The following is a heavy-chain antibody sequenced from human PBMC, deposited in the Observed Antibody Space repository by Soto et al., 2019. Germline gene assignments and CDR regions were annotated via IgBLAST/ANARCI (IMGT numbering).Heavy chain of an antibody. Sequence: GGSLRLSCAASGFTFTRYSMNWVRQAPGKGLERVSSISSTTNYIYYGDSMKGRFTISRDNAKNSLYLEMNSLRAEDTAVYYCARESEDLTSNFDYWGQGTLVTVSS. CDR1: GFTFTRYS. J-gene: IGHJ4*02. V-gene: IGHV3-21*06. CDR3: ARESEDLTSNFDY. CDR2: ISSTTNYI.